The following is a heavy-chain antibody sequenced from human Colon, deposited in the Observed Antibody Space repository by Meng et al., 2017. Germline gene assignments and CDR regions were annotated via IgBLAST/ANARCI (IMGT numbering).Heavy chain of an antibody. Sequence: QVQRVQSGSEWKKAGASVKISCKASVYTFSNYGIHWVRQAPGQGLQWMGWINSYSGNPTYAQGFTGRFVFSLDTSVSTAFLQINNLETEDTAVYYCARVPLSVVVVAASFDYWGQGTLVTVSS. V-gene: IGHV7-4-1*02. CDR1: VYTFSNYG. D-gene: IGHD2-15*01. CDR2: INSYSGNP. J-gene: IGHJ4*02. CDR3: ARVPLSVVVVAASFDY.